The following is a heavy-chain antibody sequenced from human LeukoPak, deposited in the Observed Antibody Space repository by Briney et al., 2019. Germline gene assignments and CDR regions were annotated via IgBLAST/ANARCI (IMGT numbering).Heavy chain of an antibody. J-gene: IGHJ5*02. D-gene: IGHD6-6*01. CDR3: ARENSSSSCWFDP. CDR2: IYYSGST. V-gene: IGHV4-31*03. CDR1: GGSISSGGYY. Sequence: SETLSLTCTVSGGSISSGGYYWSWIRQHPGKGLEWIGYIYYSGSTNYNPSLKSRVTISVDTSKNQFSLKLSSVTAADTAVYYCARENSSSSCWFDPWGQGTLVTVSS.